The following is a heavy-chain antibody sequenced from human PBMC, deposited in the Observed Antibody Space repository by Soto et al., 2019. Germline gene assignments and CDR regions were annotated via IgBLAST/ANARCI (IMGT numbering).Heavy chain of an antibody. CDR1: GYSFTSYW. CDR2: IYPGDSDT. CDR3: ARRMVVVAATWDAFDI. J-gene: IGHJ3*02. D-gene: IGHD2-15*01. Sequence: ESLSISFRGAGYSFTSYWIGLVRQMPGKGLEWMGIIYPGDSDTRYSPSFQGQVTISADKSINTAYLQWSSLKASDTAMYYCARRMVVVAATWDAFDIWGQGTTVTV. V-gene: IGHV5-51*01.